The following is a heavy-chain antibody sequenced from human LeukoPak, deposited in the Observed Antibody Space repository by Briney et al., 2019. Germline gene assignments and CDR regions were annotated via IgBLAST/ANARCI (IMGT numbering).Heavy chain of an antibody. V-gene: IGHV4-31*03. J-gene: IGHJ4*02. D-gene: IGHD6-19*01. CDR2: IYYSGST. CDR1: GGSISSGGYY. CDR3: VRHEGGGGWSTYFFEY. Sequence: SSETLSLTCTVSGGSISSGGYYWSWIRQHPGKGLEWIGYIYYSGSTYYNPSLKSRVTISVDTSKNQFSLKLSSVTAADTAVYYCVRHEGGGGWSTYFFEYWGQGTLVTVSS.